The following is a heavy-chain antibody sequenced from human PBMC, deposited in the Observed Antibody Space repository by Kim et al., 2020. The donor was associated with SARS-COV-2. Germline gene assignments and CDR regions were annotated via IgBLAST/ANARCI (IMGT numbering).Heavy chain of an antibody. D-gene: IGHD6-13*01. CDR1: GFTFSSYG. CDR2: ISYDGSNK. CDR3: AKGGWIAAAVNWFDP. V-gene: IGHV3-30*18. Sequence: GGSLRLSCAASGFTFSSYGMHWVRQAPGKGLEWVAVISYDGSNKYYADSVKGRFTISRDNSKNTLYLQMNSLRAEDTAVYYCAKGGWIAAAVNWFDPWGQGTLVTVSS. J-gene: IGHJ5*02.